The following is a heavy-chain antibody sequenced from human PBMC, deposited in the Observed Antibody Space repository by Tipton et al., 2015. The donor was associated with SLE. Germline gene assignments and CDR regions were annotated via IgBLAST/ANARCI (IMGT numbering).Heavy chain of an antibody. J-gene: IGHJ3*02. D-gene: IGHD2-15*01. CDR3: ARGRYCSGGSCYSGDAFDI. Sequence: LRLSCTVSGGSISSGGYYWSWIRQHPGKGLEWIGYIYYSGSTNYNPSLKSRVTRSVDTSKNQFSLKLSSVTAADTAVYYCARGRYCSGGSCYSGDAFDIWGQGTMVTVSS. V-gene: IGHV4-61*08. CDR2: IYYSGST. CDR1: GGSISSGGYY.